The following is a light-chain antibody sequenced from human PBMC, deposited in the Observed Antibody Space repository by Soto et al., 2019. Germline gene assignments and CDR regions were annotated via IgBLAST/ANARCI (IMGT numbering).Light chain of an antibody. CDR1: QSITNY. CDR3: QQSNSSPPT. CDR2: AAS. Sequence: DIQMTQSPSALSASVGDRVTITCRASQSITNYLNWYQHKPGQAPNLLIYAASTLQAGVPSRFRGSGSGTDFTLTISSLQPEDFATYFCQQSNSSPPTFGAGTKVDIK. J-gene: IGKJ3*01. V-gene: IGKV1-39*01.